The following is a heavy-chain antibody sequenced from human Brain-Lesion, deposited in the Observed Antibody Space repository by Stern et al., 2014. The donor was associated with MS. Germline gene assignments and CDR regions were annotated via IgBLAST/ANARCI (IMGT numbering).Heavy chain of an antibody. J-gene: IGHJ5*02. Sequence: VQLVESGPGLVKPSETLSLTCTVAGGSVSSTSYAWAWIRQPPGKGLEWIGTLYSRGNTYYSPSLKSRPTTSLDTSPNQFSLQLRSVTAADTAVYYCAGEEDIRYCSGGSCTGNWFDPWGQGTLVTVSS. CDR2: LYSRGNT. CDR1: GGSVSSTSYA. CDR3: AGEEDIRYCSGGSCTGNWFDP. V-gene: IGHV4-39*02. D-gene: IGHD2-15*01.